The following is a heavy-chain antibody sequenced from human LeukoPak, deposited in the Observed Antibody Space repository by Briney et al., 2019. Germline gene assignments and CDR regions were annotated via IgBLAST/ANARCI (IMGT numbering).Heavy chain of an antibody. J-gene: IGHJ6*03. CDR2: VYTSGST. CDR3: TRGSIAYYYMDV. V-gene: IGHV4-4*07. D-gene: IGHD3-22*01. Sequence: SETLSLTCTVSGGSISIYYWSWIRQPAGKGLEWIGRVYTSGSTNYNPSLKSRVTMSVDTSKNQFSLKLSSVTAADTAVYYCTRGSIAYYYMDVWGKGTTVTIS. CDR1: GGSISIYY.